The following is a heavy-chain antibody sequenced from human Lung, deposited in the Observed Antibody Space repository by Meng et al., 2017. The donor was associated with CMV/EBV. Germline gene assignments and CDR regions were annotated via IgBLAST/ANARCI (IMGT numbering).Heavy chain of an antibody. Sequence: GESLKISCEASGFNFRSYNMNWVRQAPGKGLEWVSYISFSSSIIHYADSVKGRFTIFRDNSRDSLYLQMNSLRAEDTAVYFCAGYTSSSYGMGVWGQGTTVTVSS. CDR2: ISFSSSII. CDR3: AGYTSSSYGMGV. D-gene: IGHD3-16*02. V-gene: IGHV3-48*04. CDR1: GFNFRSYN. J-gene: IGHJ6*02.